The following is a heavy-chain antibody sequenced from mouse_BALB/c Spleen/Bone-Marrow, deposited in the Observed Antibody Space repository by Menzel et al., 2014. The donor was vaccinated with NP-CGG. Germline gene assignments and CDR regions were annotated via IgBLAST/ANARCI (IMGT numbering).Heavy chain of an antibody. J-gene: IGHJ2*01. Sequence: EVKVVESGGGLVQPGGFLRLPCATSGFTSTDHYMSWVRQPPGKAFEWLGFIRNKANGYTTEYSASVKGRFTISRDNSQSIVYLQMNTLRAEDSATYYCARDYLYYFDYWGQGTTLTVSS. V-gene: IGHV7-3*02. CDR2: IRNKANGYTT. D-gene: IGHD2-1*01. CDR1: GFTSTDHY. CDR3: ARDYLYYFDY.